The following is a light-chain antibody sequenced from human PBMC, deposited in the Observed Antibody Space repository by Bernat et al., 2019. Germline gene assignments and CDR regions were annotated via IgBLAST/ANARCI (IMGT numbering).Light chain of an antibody. V-gene: IGKV3-20*01. CDR2: AAS. CDR3: QQYGNSPWT. Sequence: EIVLTQSPGTLSLSPGERATLSCRASQSVSASYVAWYQQKRGESPRLLIYAASRRATGIPDRFSGSGSGTDFTFTISRLEPEDFAVYYCQQYGNSPWTFGQGTLVEIK. J-gene: IGKJ1*01. CDR1: QSVSASY.